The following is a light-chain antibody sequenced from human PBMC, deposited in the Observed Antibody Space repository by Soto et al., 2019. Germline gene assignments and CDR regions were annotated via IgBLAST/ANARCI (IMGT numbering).Light chain of an antibody. CDR3: SSYAGDNIYV. CDR1: SSDIGTYKY. V-gene: IGLV2-8*01. CDR2: EVS. Sequence: QSVLTQPASVSGSPGQSITISCTGTSSDIGTYKYVSWFQHHPGKAPKLIIFEVSNRPSGVPGRFSGSKSDNTASLTVSGLQAEDEADYYCSSYAGDNIYVFXTGTKVTVL. J-gene: IGLJ1*01.